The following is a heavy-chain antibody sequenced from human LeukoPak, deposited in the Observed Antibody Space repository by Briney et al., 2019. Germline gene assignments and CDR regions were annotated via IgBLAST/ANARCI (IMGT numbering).Heavy chain of an antibody. D-gene: IGHD3-3*01. J-gene: IGHJ5*02. V-gene: IGHV1-69*02. CDR3: ACSTYYDFWSGYYFYP. CDR1: GGTFSSYT. Sequence: SVKVSCKASGGTFSSYTISWVRQAPGQGLEWMGRIIPILGIANYAQKFQGRVTITADKSTSTAYMELSSLRSEDTAAYYCACSTYYDFWSGYYFYPWGQGTLVTVSS. CDR2: IIPILGIA.